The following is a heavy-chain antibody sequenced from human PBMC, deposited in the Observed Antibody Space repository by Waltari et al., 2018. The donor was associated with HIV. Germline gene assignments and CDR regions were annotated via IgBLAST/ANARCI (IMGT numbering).Heavy chain of an antibody. J-gene: IGHJ4*02. CDR2: IYPGYSYT. Sequence: EVQLVQSRAEVKKPGESLKISCKASGYSFTNYWIGWVRQTPGKGLEWVGIIYPGYSYTIYSPSFQVQVTISSDKSINTAFLQWSSLKASDTAMYYCARRKSGVMTTVSPVDYWGQGTLVTVSS. V-gene: IGHV5-51*03. CDR1: GYSFTNYW. D-gene: IGHD1-1*01. CDR3: ARRKSGVMTTVSPVDY.